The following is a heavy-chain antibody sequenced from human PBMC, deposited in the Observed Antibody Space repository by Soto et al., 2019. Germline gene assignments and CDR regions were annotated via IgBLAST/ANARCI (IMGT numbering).Heavy chain of an antibody. D-gene: IGHD3-3*01. J-gene: IGHJ5*02. V-gene: IGHV1-2*02. Sequence: QVQLVQSGAEVKNPGASLKVSCKASGSKFTDYYVHWVRQAPGQGLEWMGWINPNSGDTNYAQKFQGRVIMAGDTSSTTAYMELRRLRSDDTAVYYGARGPVMIFGVVIIQEELDPWGQGTLVTVSS. CDR2: INPNSGDT. CDR1: GSKFTDYY. CDR3: ARGPVMIFGVVIIQEELDP.